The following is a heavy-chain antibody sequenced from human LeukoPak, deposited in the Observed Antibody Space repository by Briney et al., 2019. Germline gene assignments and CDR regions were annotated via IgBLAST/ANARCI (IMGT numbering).Heavy chain of an antibody. J-gene: IGHJ4*02. Sequence: PGGSLRLSCAASGFIFSSYAMHWVRQAPGKGLEWVAVISYDGSNKYYADSVKGRFTISRANSKNTLYLQMNSLTTEDTAVYYCARGSGYPETFDYWGQGTLVTVSS. V-gene: IGHV3-30*04. D-gene: IGHD3-22*01. CDR3: ARGSGYPETFDY. CDR1: GFIFSSYA. CDR2: ISYDGSNK.